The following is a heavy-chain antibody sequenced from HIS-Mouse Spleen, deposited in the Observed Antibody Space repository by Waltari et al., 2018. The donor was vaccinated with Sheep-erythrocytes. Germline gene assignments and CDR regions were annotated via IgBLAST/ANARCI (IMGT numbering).Heavy chain of an antibody. J-gene: IGHJ3*02. CDR1: GFTVSSNY. CDR2: SYSGGST. V-gene: IGHV3-53*02. Sequence: EVQLVETGGGLIQPGGSLRLSCAASGFTVSSNYMSWVRQAPGKGRDGGAVSYSGGSTYYTDSVKGRFTISRDNSKNTLYLQMNSLRAEDTAVYYCASPGGYSSGRDAFDIWGQGTMVTVSS. CDR3: ASPGGYSSGRDAFDI. D-gene: IGHD6-19*01.